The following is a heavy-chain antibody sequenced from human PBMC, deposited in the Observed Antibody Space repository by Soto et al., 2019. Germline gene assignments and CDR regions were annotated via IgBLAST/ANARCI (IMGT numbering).Heavy chain of an antibody. J-gene: IGHJ4*02. Sequence: EVQLVESGGGLVQPGGSLRLSCAASGFTFSTYSMNWVRQAPGKGLEWISYISTSSSAVYYADSVKGRFTISRDNARNSLYLQLNSLRPEDTAVYYCARDHTTYCSSSTCHFDYWGQGTLVTVSS. V-gene: IGHV3-48*01. CDR3: ARDHTTYCSSSTCHFDY. D-gene: IGHD2-2*01. CDR1: GFTFSTYS. CDR2: ISTSSSAV.